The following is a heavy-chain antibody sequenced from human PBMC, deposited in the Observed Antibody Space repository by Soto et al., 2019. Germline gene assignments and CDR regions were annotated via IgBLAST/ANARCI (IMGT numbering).Heavy chain of an antibody. V-gene: IGHV3-30*18. CDR1: GVTFSTYG. D-gene: IGHD5-18*01. CDR2: ISDDGRNE. CDR3: AKEGIQLWSAFDY. J-gene: IGHJ4*02. Sequence: GGSLRLSCAASGVTFSTYGMHWVRQAPGKGLEWVAVISDDGRNEYYADSLQGRFTISRDNSKNTLFLQMNSLRPDDTAVYYCAKEGIQLWSAFDYWGQGTLVTVSS.